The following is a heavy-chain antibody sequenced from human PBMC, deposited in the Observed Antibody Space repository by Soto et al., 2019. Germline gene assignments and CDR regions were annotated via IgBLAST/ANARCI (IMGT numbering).Heavy chain of an antibody. CDR3: AGSRGYCTTASCYASHGVDV. V-gene: IGHV4-30-2*01. J-gene: IGHJ6*02. Sequence: QLQLQESGSGLVKPSQTLSLTCAVSGGSISSGGYSWSWIRKPPGKGLEWIGNIYHSGTTSYNPSRKSRASISVDRSNNQFSPKLNSVTAADTAVYSCAGSRGYCTTASCYASHGVDVWGQGTTVTVSS. CDR2: IYHSGTT. CDR1: GGSISSGGYS. D-gene: IGHD2-2*01.